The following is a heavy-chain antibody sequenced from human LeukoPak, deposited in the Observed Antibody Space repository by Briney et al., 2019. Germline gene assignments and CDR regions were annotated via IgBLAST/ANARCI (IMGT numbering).Heavy chain of an antibody. J-gene: IGHJ4*02. CDR1: GYTFTSYG. CDR2: ISAYNGNT. V-gene: IGHV1-18*01. D-gene: IGHD2-15*01. Sequence: ASVKASCKASGYTFTSYGISWVRQAPGQGLEWMGWISAYNGNTNYAQKLQGRVTMTTNTSTSTAYMELRSLRSDDTAVYYCASSYCSGGSCPGDFDYWGQGTLVTVSS. CDR3: ASSYCSGGSCPGDFDY.